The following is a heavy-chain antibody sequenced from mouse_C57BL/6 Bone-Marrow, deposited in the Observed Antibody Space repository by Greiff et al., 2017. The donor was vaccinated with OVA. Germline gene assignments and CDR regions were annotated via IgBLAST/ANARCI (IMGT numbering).Heavy chain of an antibody. D-gene: IGHD1-1*01. CDR1: GYTFTTYP. V-gene: IGHV1-47*01. CDR3: ARMGNYYAYYFDY. CDR2: FHPYNDDT. Sequence: VKLQESGAELVKPGASVKMSCKASGYTFTTYPIEWMKQNHGKSLEWIGNFHPYNDDTKYNEKFKGKATLTVDKSSSTVYLELSRLTSDDSAVYYCARMGNYYAYYFDYWGQGTTLTVSS. J-gene: IGHJ2*01.